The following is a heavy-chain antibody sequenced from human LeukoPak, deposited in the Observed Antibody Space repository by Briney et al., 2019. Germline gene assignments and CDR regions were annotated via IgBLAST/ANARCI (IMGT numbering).Heavy chain of an antibody. CDR3: ASLVTRIAAAGEILDY. CDR1: GGSISSSSYY. J-gene: IGHJ4*02. Sequence: SETLSLTCTVSGGSISSSSYYWGWIRQPPGKGLEWIGSIYYSGSTYYNPPLKSRVTISVDTSKNRFSLTLSSVTAADTAVYYCASLVTRIAAAGEILDYWGQGTLVTVSS. CDR2: IYYSGST. V-gene: IGHV4-39*01. D-gene: IGHD6-13*01.